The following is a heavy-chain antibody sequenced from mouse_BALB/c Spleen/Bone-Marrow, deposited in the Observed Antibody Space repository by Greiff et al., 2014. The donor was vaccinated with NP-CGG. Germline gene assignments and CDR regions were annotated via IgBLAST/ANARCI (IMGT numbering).Heavy chain of an antibody. J-gene: IGHJ4*01. CDR2: IYARTGGT. Sequence: QVQLKHSGAELVKPGASVKLSCKTSGFTFSSTYLSWLRQKPGQSLEWIAWIYARTGGTNYNPKFTGKAQLTVDASSSTAFMQFSSLTNEDSAIYYCARHYGNYAAMDYWGQGTSVTVSS. D-gene: IGHD2-1*01. CDR1: GFTFSSTY. CDR3: ARHYGNYAAMDY. V-gene: IGHV1-85*01.